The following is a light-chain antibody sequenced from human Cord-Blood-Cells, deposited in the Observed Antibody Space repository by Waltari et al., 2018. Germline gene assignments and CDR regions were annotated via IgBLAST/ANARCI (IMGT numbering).Light chain of an antibody. J-gene: IGKJ1*01. CDR2: WAS. V-gene: IGKV4-1*01. Sequence: DIVMTQSPDSLAVSLGERDTINCKSSQSVLYSSNNKNDLAWYQQKPGQPPKLLIYWASTRESGVPDRFSGSGSGTDFTLTISSLQAEDVAVYYCQQYYSTPPTFGQGTKVEIK. CDR3: QQYYSTPPT. CDR1: QSVLYSSNNKND.